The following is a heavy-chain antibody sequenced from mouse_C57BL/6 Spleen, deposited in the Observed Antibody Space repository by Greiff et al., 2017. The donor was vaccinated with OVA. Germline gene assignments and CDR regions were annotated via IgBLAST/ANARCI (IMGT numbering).Heavy chain of an antibody. D-gene: IGHD1-1*01. CDR1: GFNIKDYY. J-gene: IGHJ4*01. CDR2: IDPEDGDT. Sequence: EVQRVESGAELVRPGASVKLSCTASGFNIKDYYMHWVKQRPEQGLEWIGRIDPEDGDTEYAPKFQGKATMTADTSSNTAYLQLSSLTSEDTAVYYCTTTTVVAVYYYAMDYWGQGTSVTVSS. CDR3: TTTTVVAVYYYAMDY. V-gene: IGHV14-1*01.